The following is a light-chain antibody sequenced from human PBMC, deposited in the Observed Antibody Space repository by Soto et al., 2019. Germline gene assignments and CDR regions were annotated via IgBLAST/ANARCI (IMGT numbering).Light chain of an antibody. CDR2: KAS. Sequence: DIQMTQSPSTLSAYVGDRVTITCRASQSVSGWLAWYQQKPGKAPNFLIYKASTLESGVPSRFSGSGSGTEFTLTISSLQPDDFATYYCQQYNNYSPTFGQGTKVEIK. J-gene: IGKJ1*01. CDR3: QQYNNYSPT. CDR1: QSVSGW. V-gene: IGKV1-5*03.